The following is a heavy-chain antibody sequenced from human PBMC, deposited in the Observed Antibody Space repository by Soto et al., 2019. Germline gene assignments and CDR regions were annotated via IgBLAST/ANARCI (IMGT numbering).Heavy chain of an antibody. CDR3: ARASGTYYDFWSGYYGMDV. J-gene: IGHJ6*02. D-gene: IGHD3-3*01. CDR2: ISSSSSTI. V-gene: IGHV3-48*02. CDR1: GFTFSSYS. Sequence: PGGSLRLSCAASGFTFSSYSMNWVRQAPGKGLEWVSYISSSSSTIYYADSVKGRFTISRDNAKNSLYLQMNSLRDEDTAVYYCARASGTYYDFWSGYYGMDVWGQGTTVTVSS.